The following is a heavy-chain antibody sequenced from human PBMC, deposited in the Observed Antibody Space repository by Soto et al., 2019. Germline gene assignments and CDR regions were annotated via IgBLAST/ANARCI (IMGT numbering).Heavy chain of an antibody. CDR2: TYYRSKWYN. CDR3: ARQSGYDALDYSSYGLDV. V-gene: IGHV6-1*01. D-gene: IGHD5-12*01. CDR1: GDSVSTHSAS. Sequence: QTLSLTFAISGDSVSTHSASWNCIRPSPSRVLEWLGRTYYRSKWYNDYAVSVKSRITINPDTSKNQFSLQLNSVTPEDTAVYYCARQSGYDALDYSSYGLDVWGQGTTGTVSS. J-gene: IGHJ6*02.